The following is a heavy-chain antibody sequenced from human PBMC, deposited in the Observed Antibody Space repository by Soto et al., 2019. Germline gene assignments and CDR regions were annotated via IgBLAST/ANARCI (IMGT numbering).Heavy chain of an antibody. J-gene: IGHJ6*02. D-gene: IGHD2-21*02. CDR3: ARRRYCGYDCYHKHYYGMDV. Sequence: QVQLVQSGAEVKKPGSSVRVSCRSSGDTFSSYIVNWLRLAPGRGLEWMGRVIPVLTTTDYAQNFRGRVTISPDRYTNRVYLDLSSLRSDDTAVYYCARRRYCGYDCYHKHYYGMDVWGQGSLVTVAS. CDR1: GDTFSSYI. CDR2: VIPVLTTT. V-gene: IGHV1-69*08.